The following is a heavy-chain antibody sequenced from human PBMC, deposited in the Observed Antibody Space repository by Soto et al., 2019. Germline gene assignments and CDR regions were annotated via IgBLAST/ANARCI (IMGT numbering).Heavy chain of an antibody. D-gene: IGHD1-26*01. J-gene: IGHJ6*02. CDR1: GGTFSPYA. V-gene: IGHV1-69*13. CDR3: AIGATTFYYSGMDR. CDR2: ITPIFGTA. Sequence: AVKAPCPPSGGTFSPYAISWLTQAPGPGLEWMGGITPIFGTANYAQKLQGRVTITADESTSTAYMELSSLRSEDTAGYYLAIGATTFYYSGMDRRAPVSTVTVSS.